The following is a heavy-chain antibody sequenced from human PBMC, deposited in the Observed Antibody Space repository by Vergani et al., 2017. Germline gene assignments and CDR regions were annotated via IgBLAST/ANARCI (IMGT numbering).Heavy chain of an antibody. Sequence: EVQLVESGGGLVKPGGSLRLSCAASGFTFSSYSMNWVRQAPGKGLEWVSSISSSSSTIYYADSVKGRFTISRDNAKNSLYLQMNSLRAEDTAVYYCARRSTYSDYWGQGTLVTVSS. CDR2: ISSSSSTI. D-gene: IGHD5/OR15-5a*01. V-gene: IGHV3-21*01. CDR3: ARRSTYSDY. J-gene: IGHJ4*02. CDR1: GFTFSSYS.